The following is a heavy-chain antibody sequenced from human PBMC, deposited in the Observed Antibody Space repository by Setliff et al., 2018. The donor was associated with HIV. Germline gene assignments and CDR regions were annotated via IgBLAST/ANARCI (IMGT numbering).Heavy chain of an antibody. CDR2: ISYDGSNK. CDR1: GFTFSSYA. CDR3: ARDRILYYYDSSGYPDY. Sequence: GGSLRLSCAASGFTFSSYAMHWVRQAPGKGLEWVAVISYDGSNKYYADSVKGRFTISRDNSKNTLYLQMNSLRAEDTAVYYCARDRILYYYDSSGYPDYWGQGTLVTVSS. V-gene: IGHV3-30-3*01. D-gene: IGHD3-22*01. J-gene: IGHJ4*02.